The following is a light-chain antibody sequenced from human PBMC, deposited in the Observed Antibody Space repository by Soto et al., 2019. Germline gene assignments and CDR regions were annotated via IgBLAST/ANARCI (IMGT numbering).Light chain of an antibody. Sequence: QSVVRPLRSLSGSPGQSGTISCTGTSSDVGAYKYVSWYQHYPGEAPKVMIYDVTQRPSGVPDRFSGTKSGNTASLTISGLQAEDEADYYCCSYAGTSTWVFASGPKVTVL. J-gene: IGLJ1*01. CDR1: SSDVGAYKY. CDR3: CSYAGTSTWV. CDR2: DVT. V-gene: IGLV2-11*01.